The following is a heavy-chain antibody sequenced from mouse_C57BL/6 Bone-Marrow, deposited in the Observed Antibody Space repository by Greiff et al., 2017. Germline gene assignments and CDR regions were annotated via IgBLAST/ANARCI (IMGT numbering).Heavy chain of an antibody. CDR1: GYTFTSYW. D-gene: IGHD2-4*01. CDR2: IHPNSGST. J-gene: IGHJ3*01. Sequence: QVQLQQPGAELVKPGASVKLSCKASGYTFTSYWMHWVKQRPGQGLEWIGMIHPNSGSTNYNEKFKRKATLTVDKSSSTAYMQLSSLTSEDSAVYYCALIYYDYDGPFAYWGQGTLVTVSA. CDR3: ALIYYDYDGPFAY. V-gene: IGHV1-64*01.